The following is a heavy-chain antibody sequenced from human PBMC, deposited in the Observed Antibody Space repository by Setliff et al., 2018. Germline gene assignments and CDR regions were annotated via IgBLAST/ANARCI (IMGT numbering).Heavy chain of an antibody. J-gene: IGHJ4*02. CDR2: VNHSGSS. Sequence: SETLSLTCTVSGDYISSQYWSWIRQPPGKGLEWIGEVNHSGSSNYNPSLKSRVTISVDTSKNQFSLNLSSVTAADTAVYYCARGPRYSGSYYVNYWGQGTLVTVSS. CDR1: GDYISSQY. V-gene: IGHV4-34*01. D-gene: IGHD1-26*01. CDR3: ARGPRYSGSYYVNY.